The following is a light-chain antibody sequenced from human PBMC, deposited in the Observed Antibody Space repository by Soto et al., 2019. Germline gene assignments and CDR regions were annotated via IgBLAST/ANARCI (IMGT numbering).Light chain of an antibody. J-gene: IGLJ3*02. Sequence: QSVLTQPRSVSGSPGQSVTISCTGTSCDVGGYDYVSWYQQHPGKAPKLIIYDVSKRPSGVPDRFSGSKSGNTASLTISGLQAEDEADYYCCSSAGTYTSVFGGGTKLTVL. V-gene: IGLV2-11*01. CDR1: SCDVGGYDY. CDR3: CSSAGTYTSV. CDR2: DVS.